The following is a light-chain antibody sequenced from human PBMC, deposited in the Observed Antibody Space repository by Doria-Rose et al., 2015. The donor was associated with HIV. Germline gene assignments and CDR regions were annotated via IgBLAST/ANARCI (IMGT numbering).Light chain of an antibody. Sequence: EIVLTQSPGTLSLSPGERATLSCSASQSFSSTYLAWYQQKPGQVPSLLIYDGSTRATGIPDRFSASGSGTDFTLTINRLEPEDFALYYCHQYGTSWTFGQGTKVEI. CDR1: QSFSSTY. J-gene: IGKJ1*01. CDR3: HQYGTSWT. V-gene: IGKV3-20*01. CDR2: DGS.